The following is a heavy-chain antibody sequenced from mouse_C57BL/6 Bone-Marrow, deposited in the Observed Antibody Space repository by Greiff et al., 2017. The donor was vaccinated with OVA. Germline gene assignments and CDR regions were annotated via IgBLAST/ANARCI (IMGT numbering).Heavy chain of an antibody. CDR2: ISDGGSYT. CDR1: GFTFSSYA. Sequence: EVQVVESGGGLVKPGGSLKLSCAASGFTFSSYAMSWVRQTPEKRLEWVATISDGGSYTYYPDNVKGRFTISRDNAKNNLYLQMSHLKSEDTAMYYCARGMIKGYFDVWGTGTTVTVSS. V-gene: IGHV5-4*01. D-gene: IGHD2-4*01. CDR3: ARGMIKGYFDV. J-gene: IGHJ1*03.